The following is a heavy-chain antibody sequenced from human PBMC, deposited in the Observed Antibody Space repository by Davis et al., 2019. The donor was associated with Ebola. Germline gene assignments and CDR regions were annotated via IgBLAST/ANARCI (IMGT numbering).Heavy chain of an antibody. Sequence: MPSETLSLTCTVSGGSISSYYWSWIRQPPGKGLEWIGYIYYSGSTNYNPSLKSRVTISVDTSKNQFSLKVNSVIAADTAVYYCARLYTAMVFYGMDVWGQGTTVTVSS. CDR2: IYYSGST. D-gene: IGHD5-18*01. CDR1: GGSISSYY. CDR3: ARLYTAMVFYGMDV. V-gene: IGHV4-59*12. J-gene: IGHJ6*02.